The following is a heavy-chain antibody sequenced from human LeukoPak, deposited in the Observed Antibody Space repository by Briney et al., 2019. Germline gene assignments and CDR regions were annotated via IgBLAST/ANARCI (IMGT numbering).Heavy chain of an antibody. Sequence: SETLSLTCTVSGGSISSYYWSWIRQPPGKGLEWIGYIYYSGSTNYNPSLKSRVTISVDTSKNQFSLKLSSVTAADTAVYYCAXRSDVGTYDYWGQGTLVTVSS. CDR2: IYYSGST. D-gene: IGHD1-1*01. V-gene: IGHV4-59*01. J-gene: IGHJ4*02. CDR3: AXRSDVGTYDY. CDR1: GGSISSYY.